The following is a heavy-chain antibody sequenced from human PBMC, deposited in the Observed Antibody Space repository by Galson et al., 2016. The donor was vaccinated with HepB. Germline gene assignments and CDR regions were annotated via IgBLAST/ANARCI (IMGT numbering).Heavy chain of an antibody. V-gene: IGHV3-53*01. D-gene: IGHD6-13*01. CDR3: ARDPGRIAAAGHFDS. CDR2: IYSGGAT. CDR1: GFIVSSHY. J-gene: IGHJ5*01. Sequence: SLRLSCAGSGFIVSSHYMNWVRQPPGKGLEWVAIIYSGGATYYADSVKGRFTISRDNPKNTLYLQMNSLRAEDTAVYYCARDPGRIAAAGHFDSWGQGTLATVSS.